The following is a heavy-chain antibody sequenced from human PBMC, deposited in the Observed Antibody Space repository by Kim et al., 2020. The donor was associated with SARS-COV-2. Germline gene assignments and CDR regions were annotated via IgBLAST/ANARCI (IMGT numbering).Heavy chain of an antibody. CDR1: GFTFSSYG. CDR3: AKLLPAANGMDV. Sequence: GGSLRLSCAASGFTFSSYGMHWVRQAPGKGLEWVAVISYDGSNKYYADSVKGRFTISRDNSKNTLYLQMNSLRAEDTAVYYCAKLLPAANGMDVWGQGTT. D-gene: IGHD2-2*01. J-gene: IGHJ6*02. CDR2: ISYDGSNK. V-gene: IGHV3-30*18.